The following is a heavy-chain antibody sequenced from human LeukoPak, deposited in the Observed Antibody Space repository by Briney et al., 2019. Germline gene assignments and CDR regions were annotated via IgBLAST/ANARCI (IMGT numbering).Heavy chain of an antibody. CDR1: GFTFSIYS. D-gene: IGHD4-17*01. CDR2: ISSSSSLI. Sequence: GGSLRLSCAASGFTFSIYSMNWVRQAPGKGLEWVSSISSSSSLIYYADSVKGRFTISRDNAKNSLYLQMNSLRAEDTAVYYCARDSDYGDYGWCDYGGQGTLVTVSS. V-gene: IGHV3-21*01. J-gene: IGHJ4*02. CDR3: ARDSDYGDYGWCDY.